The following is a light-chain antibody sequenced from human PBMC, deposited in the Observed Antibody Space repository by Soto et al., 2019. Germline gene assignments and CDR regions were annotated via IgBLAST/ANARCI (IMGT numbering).Light chain of an antibody. CDR1: SSDAGGYNY. Sequence: QSVLTQPPSASGSPGQSVTISCTGTSSDAGGYNYVSWYQQHPGKAPKLLIYEVTKRPSGVPDRFSGSKSGNTASLTVSGLQAEDEADYYCNSFAGRNTVLFGGGTKLTVL. J-gene: IGLJ2*01. CDR2: EVT. CDR3: NSFAGRNTVL. V-gene: IGLV2-8*01.